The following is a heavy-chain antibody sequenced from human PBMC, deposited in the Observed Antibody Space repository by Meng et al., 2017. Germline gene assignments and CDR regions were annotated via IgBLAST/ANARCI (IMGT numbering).Heavy chain of an antibody. Sequence: SETLSLTCAVYGGSFSGYYWSWIRQPPGKGLEWSGEINHSGSTNYNPSLKSRVTISVDTSKNQFSLKLSSVTAVDTAVYYCARGGMITFGGVIVPERPFDYWGQGTLVTVSS. V-gene: IGHV4-34*01. D-gene: IGHD3-16*02. CDR3: ARGGMITFGGVIVPERPFDY. J-gene: IGHJ4*02. CDR1: GGSFSGYY. CDR2: INHSGST.